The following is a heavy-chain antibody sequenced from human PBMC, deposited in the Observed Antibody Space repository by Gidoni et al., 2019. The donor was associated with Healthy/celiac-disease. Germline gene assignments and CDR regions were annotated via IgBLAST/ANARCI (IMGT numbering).Heavy chain of an antibody. CDR3: ARDGTTTVTTGVRFQH. D-gene: IGHD4-17*01. Sequence: QVQLVQSGAEVKKPGSSVKVSCNASGGTFSRYAISWVRQAPGQGLEWMGGIIPIFGTANYAQKCQGRVTITADESTSTAYMELSSLRSEDTAVYYCARDGTTTVTTGVRFQHWGQGTLVTVSS. J-gene: IGHJ1*01. CDR2: IIPIFGTA. V-gene: IGHV1-69*01. CDR1: GGTFSRYA.